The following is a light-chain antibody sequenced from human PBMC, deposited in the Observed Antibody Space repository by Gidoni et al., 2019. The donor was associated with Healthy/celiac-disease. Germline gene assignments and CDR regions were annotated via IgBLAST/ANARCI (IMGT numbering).Light chain of an antibody. CDR2: QDS. J-gene: IGLJ1*01. Sequence: SYELTHPPSVSVYPGQTASITCSGDKLGDKYACWYQQKPGQSPVLVIYQDSKRPSGIPERFSGSNSGNTATLTISGTQAMDEADYYCQAWDSSTGVFGTGTKVTVL. CDR3: QAWDSSTGV. V-gene: IGLV3-1*01. CDR1: KLGDKY.